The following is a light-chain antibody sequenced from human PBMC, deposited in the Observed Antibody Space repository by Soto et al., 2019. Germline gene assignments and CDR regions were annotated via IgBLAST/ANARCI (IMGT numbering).Light chain of an antibody. CDR3: QQLYSYPIT. CDR1: QGISSF. Sequence: DIQLTQSPSFLSASVGDRVTITCRASQGISSFLAWYQEKPGEAPKLLIYDASTLQSGVPSRFSGSGSGTEFTLTISSLQPEDFATYYCQQLYSYPITFGQGTRLEIK. J-gene: IGKJ5*01. V-gene: IGKV1-9*01. CDR2: DAS.